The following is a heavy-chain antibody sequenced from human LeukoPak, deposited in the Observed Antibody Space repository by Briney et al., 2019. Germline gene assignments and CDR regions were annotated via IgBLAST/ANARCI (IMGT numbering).Heavy chain of an antibody. CDR3: ASYGDYSPFDY. V-gene: IGHV3-48*01. CDR1: GFTFSSYS. Sequence: GGSLRLSCGASGFTFSSYSMNWVRQAPGKGLECVSYISSSSSTIYYADSVKGRFTISRDNAKNSLYLQMNSLRAEDTAVYYCASYGDYSPFDYWGQGTLVTVSS. D-gene: IGHD4-17*01. J-gene: IGHJ4*02. CDR2: ISSSSSTI.